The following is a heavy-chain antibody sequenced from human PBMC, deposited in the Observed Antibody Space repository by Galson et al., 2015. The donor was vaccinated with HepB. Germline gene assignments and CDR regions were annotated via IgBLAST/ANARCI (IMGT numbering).Heavy chain of an antibody. CDR3: VREYEAEGGTIGY. D-gene: IGHD6-13*01. CDR2: IFYTGST. CDR1: GGSIRNYY. Sequence: SETLSLTCTVSGGSIRNYYWSWIRQPPGKGLEWIGDIFYTGSTNYRPSLQSRVTISLDTSKSQYSLKLGSVTAADTAVYYCVREYEAEGGTIGYWGQGTLITVSS. J-gene: IGHJ1*01. V-gene: IGHV4-59*01.